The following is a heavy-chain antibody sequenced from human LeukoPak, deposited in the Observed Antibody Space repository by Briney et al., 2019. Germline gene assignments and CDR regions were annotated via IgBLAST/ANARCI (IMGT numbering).Heavy chain of an antibody. CDR1: GFTFSSYA. Sequence: PGGSLRLSCTASGFTFSSYAMSWVRQAPGKGLEWVANIKQDGSEKYYVDSVKGRFTISRDNAKNSLYLQMNSLRAEDTAVYYCARQRRYFDWLRLGPDYYFDYWGQGTLVTVSS. J-gene: IGHJ4*02. CDR3: ARQRRYFDWLRLGPDYYFDY. CDR2: IKQDGSEK. D-gene: IGHD3-9*01. V-gene: IGHV3-7*01.